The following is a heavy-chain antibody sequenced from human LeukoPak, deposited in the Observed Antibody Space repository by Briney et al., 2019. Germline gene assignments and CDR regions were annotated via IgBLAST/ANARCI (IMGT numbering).Heavy chain of an antibody. D-gene: IGHD1-1*01. CDR2: ISYSGST. Sequence: PSETLSLTCTVSGDSISSSSYYWGWIRQPPGKGLEWIGSISYSGSTYYNPSLKSRVTISVDMSKSQFSLKLNSVTAADTAVYYCGRVTTGTVDHWGQGTLVTVSS. CDR3: GRVTTGTVDH. CDR1: GDSISSSSYY. J-gene: IGHJ4*02. V-gene: IGHV4-39*07.